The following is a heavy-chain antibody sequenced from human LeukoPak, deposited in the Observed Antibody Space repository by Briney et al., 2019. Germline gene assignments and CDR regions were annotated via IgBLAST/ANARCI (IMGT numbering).Heavy chain of an antibody. Sequence: GGSLRLSCTGSGFTFGDYAMNWVRQVPGKGLEWIGFIRSKTYDKKTEYAASVKDRFTISRDDSKNIAYLQINSLKVEDTAVYYCSRSGSGDCYFCRPGQDWGQGTLITVSS. CDR2: IRSKTYDKKT. CDR3: SRSGSGDCYFCRPGQD. V-gene: IGHV3-49*04. D-gene: IGHD2-21*02. J-gene: IGHJ4*02. CDR1: GFTFGDYA.